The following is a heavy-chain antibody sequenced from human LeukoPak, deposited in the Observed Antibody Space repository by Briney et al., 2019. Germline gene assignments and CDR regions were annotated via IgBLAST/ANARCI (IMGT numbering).Heavy chain of an antibody. D-gene: IGHD4-17*01. CDR1: GGSISSSSYY. V-gene: IGHV4-39*01. J-gene: IGHJ6*02. Sequence: PSETLFLTCTVSGGSISSSSYYWGWIRQPPGKGLEWIGSIYYSGSTYYNPSLKSRVTISVDTSKSQFSLKLSSVTAADTAVYYCASAKLRGYYGMDVWGQGTTVTVSS. CDR2: IYYSGST. CDR3: ASAKLRGYYGMDV.